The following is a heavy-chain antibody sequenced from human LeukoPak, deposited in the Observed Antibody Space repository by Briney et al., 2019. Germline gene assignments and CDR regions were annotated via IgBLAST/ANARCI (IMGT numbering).Heavy chain of an antibody. D-gene: IGHD3-22*01. CDR1: GYTFTSYD. CDR2: MNPNSGNT. CDR3: ARAGEPYYYDSSGYYLFDY. J-gene: IGHJ4*02. Sequence: ASVKVSCKASGYTFTSYDINWVRQATGQGLEWMGWMNPNSGNTGYAQKFQGRVTMTRNTSISTAYMELSSLGSDDTAVYYCARAGEPYYYDSSGYYLFDYWGQGTLVTVSS. V-gene: IGHV1-8*01.